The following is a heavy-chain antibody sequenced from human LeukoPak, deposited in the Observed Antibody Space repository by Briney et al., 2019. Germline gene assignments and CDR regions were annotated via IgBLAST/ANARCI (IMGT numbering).Heavy chain of an antibody. D-gene: IGHD2-15*01. J-gene: IGHJ4*02. Sequence: ASVKVSCKASGYTFTSYGISWVRQAPGQGLEWMGIINPSGGSTSYAQKFQGRVTMTRDTSTSTVYMELSSLRSEDTAVYYCARGLVVVAGTLGYCFDFWGQGTLVTVSS. CDR1: GYTFTSYG. CDR2: INPSGGST. CDR3: ARGLVVVAGTLGYCFDF. V-gene: IGHV1-46*01.